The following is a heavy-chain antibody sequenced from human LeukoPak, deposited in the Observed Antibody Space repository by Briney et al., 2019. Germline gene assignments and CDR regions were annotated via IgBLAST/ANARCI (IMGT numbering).Heavy chain of an antibody. J-gene: IGHJ5*02. Sequence: ASVKVSCKASGYTFTGYYMHWVRQAPGQGLEWMGWINPNSGGTNYAQKFQGRVTMTRDTSISTDYMELSRLRSDDTAVYYCARCLTGDLRWFDPWGQGTLVTVSS. CDR1: GYTFTGYY. CDR2: INPNSGGT. D-gene: IGHD7-27*01. V-gene: IGHV1-2*02. CDR3: ARCLTGDLRWFDP.